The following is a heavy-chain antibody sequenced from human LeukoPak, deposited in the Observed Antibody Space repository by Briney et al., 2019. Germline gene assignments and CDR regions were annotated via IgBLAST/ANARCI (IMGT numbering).Heavy chain of an antibody. V-gene: IGHV3-23*01. D-gene: IGHD3-22*01. J-gene: IGHJ4*02. Sequence: PGGPLSLSCAASGFTFSSYAMSWVRQAPGKGPEWVSAIRGSGGSTYYADSVKGRFTISRDNSKNTLYLQMNSLRAEDTAVYYCAKVPTYYYDSSGYYYPSFDYWGQGTLVTVSS. CDR3: AKVPTYYYDSSGYYYPSFDY. CDR2: IRGSGGST. CDR1: GFTFSSYA.